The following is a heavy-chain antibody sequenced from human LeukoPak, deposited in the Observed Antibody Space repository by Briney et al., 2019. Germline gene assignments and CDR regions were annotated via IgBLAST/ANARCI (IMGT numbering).Heavy chain of an antibody. J-gene: IGHJ4*02. CDR1: GFSFSSYN. D-gene: IGHD1-26*01. CDR2: TSSSGSFI. CDR3: ASRSGGYYFDF. Sequence: GGSLRLSCAASGFSFSSYNMNWVRQPPGKGLEWVSSTSSSGSFIYYADSVKGRFTISRDNAKNSLYLQINSLRAEDTAVYYCASRSGGYYFDFWGQGTLVTVSS. V-gene: IGHV3-21*01.